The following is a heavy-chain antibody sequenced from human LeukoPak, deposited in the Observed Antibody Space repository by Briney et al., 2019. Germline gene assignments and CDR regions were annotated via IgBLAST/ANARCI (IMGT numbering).Heavy chain of an antibody. CDR2: ITGTGGK. V-gene: IGHV3-23*01. CDR3: AKDYCRDGNCPFPFLDS. D-gene: IGHD2-15*01. CDR1: GFTLTNHG. Sequence: GGSLRLSCAVSGFTLTNHGVSWVRQAPGKGLEWVSIITGTGGKYYGDSVKGRFVLSRDNSKNAVYMQMSSLRAEDTATYYCAKDYCRDGNCPFPFLDSWGQGTQVTVSS. J-gene: IGHJ4*02.